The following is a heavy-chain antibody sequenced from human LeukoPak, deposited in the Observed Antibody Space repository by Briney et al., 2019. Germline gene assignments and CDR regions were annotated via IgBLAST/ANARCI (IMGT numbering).Heavy chain of an antibody. D-gene: IGHD3-3*01. CDR1: GFTFSDYY. CDR2: ISSSGSTI. V-gene: IGHV3-11*01. J-gene: IGHJ6*02. Sequence: GGSLRLSCAASGFTFSDYYMSWIRQAPGKGLEWVSYISSSGSTIYYADSVKGRFTISRDNAKNSLYLQMNSLRAEDTAVYYCARVNTYYDFWSGFFNSEDYYYYGMDVWGQGTTVTVSS. CDR3: ARVNTYYDFWSGFFNSEDYYYYGMDV.